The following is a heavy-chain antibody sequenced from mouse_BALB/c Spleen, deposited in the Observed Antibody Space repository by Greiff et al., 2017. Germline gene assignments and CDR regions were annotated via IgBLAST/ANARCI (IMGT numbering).Heavy chain of an antibody. CDR2: ISSGGST. CDR3: ARGGDYAIYAMDY. Sequence: EVQVVESGGGLVKPGGSLKLSCAASGFTFSSYAMSWVRQTPERRLEWVASISSGGSTYYPDSVKGRFTISRDNARNILYLQMSSLRSADTAMYYCARGGDYAIYAMDYWGQGTSVTVSS. D-gene: IGHD2-4*01. J-gene: IGHJ4*01. CDR1: GFTFSSYA. V-gene: IGHV5-6-5*01.